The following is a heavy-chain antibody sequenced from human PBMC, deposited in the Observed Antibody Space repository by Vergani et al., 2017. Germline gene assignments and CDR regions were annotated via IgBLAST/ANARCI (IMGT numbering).Heavy chain of an antibody. CDR1: GFTFSNSA. Sequence: EVHLLESGGGLVQSGGSLRLSCAASGFTFSNSAVSWVRQAPGRGLAWVSSISGPGLSTYYADSVKGRFSISRDNSKNTVFLQMHSLRAEDTAIYYCVXEKRGLAAYFFDSWGHGILVTVSS. CDR3: VXEKRGLAAYFFDS. J-gene: IGHJ4*01. D-gene: IGHD6-19*01. CDR2: ISGPGLST. V-gene: IGHV3-23*01.